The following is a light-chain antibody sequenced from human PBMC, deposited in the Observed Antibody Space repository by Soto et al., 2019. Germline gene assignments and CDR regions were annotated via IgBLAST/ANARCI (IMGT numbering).Light chain of an antibody. V-gene: IGLV2-14*01. CDR2: EVS. Sequence: QSALTQPASVSGSPGQSITISCTGTSSDVGGYNYVSWYQQHPGKATKLMIYEVSNRPSGVPTRFSGSKSGNTASLTISGLQAEDEADYYCSSYTSSSTRVFGGGTKLTVL. CDR1: SSDVGGYNY. J-gene: IGLJ3*02. CDR3: SSYTSSSTRV.